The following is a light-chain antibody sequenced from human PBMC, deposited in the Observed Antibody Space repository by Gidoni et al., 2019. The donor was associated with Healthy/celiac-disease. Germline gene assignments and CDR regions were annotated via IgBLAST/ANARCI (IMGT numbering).Light chain of an antibody. CDR3: QRRSNWPQLT. CDR2: DAS. J-gene: IGKJ4*01. V-gene: IGKV3-11*01. Sequence: EIVLTQSPATLSLSPGERATLSCRASQSVSSYLAWYQPKPGQAPRLLIYDASNRATGIPARFSGSGSGTDFTLTISSLEPEDFAVYYCQRRSNWPQLTFGGGTKVEIK. CDR1: QSVSSY.